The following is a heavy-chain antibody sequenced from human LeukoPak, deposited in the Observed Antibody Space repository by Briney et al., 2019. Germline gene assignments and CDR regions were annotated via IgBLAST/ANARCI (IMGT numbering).Heavy chain of an antibody. CDR3: ARDTTSDY. CDR2: ISAYNGNT. J-gene: IGHJ4*02. V-gene: IGHV1-18*01. Sequence: AXXQXLEWMGWISAYNGNTNYAQKLQGRVTMTTDTSTSTAYMELRSLRSDDTAVYYCARDTTSDYWGQGTLVTVSS. D-gene: IGHD1-26*01.